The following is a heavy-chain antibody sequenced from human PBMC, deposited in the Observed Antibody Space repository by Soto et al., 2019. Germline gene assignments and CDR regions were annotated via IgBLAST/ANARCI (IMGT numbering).Heavy chain of an antibody. CDR3: ASRTTVVTKGFY. Sequence: PSETLSLTCAVYGGSFSGYYWSWIRQPPGKGLEWIGEINHSGSTNYNPSLKSRVTISVDTSKNQFSLKLSSVTAADTAVYYCASRTTVVTKGFYWGQGTLVTVS. CDR2: INHSGST. J-gene: IGHJ4*02. CDR1: GGSFSGYY. V-gene: IGHV4-34*01. D-gene: IGHD4-17*01.